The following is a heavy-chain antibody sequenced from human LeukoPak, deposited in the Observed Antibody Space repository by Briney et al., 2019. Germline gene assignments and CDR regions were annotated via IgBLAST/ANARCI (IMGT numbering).Heavy chain of an antibody. CDR3: ARDRSYYDGAWFDP. Sequence: GGSLRLSCAASGFTFSSYEMNWVRQAPGKGLEWVSYISSSGSTIYYADSVKGRFTIPRDNAKNSLYLQMNSLRAEDTAVYYCARDRSYYDGAWFDPWGQGTLVTVSS. J-gene: IGHJ5*02. V-gene: IGHV3-48*03. D-gene: IGHD3-22*01. CDR1: GFTFSSYE. CDR2: ISSSGSTI.